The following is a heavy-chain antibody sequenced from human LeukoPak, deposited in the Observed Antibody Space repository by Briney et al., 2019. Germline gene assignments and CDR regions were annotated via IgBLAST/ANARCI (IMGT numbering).Heavy chain of an antibody. D-gene: IGHD5/OR15-5a*01. CDR2: IKQDGSEK. J-gene: IGHJ6*02. CDR3: ARTPGVFPTYYYGMDV. V-gene: IGHV3-7*03. Sequence: PGGSLRLSCAASGFTFSSYWMSWVRQAPGKGLEWVANIKQDGSEKYYVDSVKGRFTISRDNAKNSLYLQMNSLRAEDTAVYYCARTPGVFPTYYYGMDVWGQGTTVTVSS. CDR1: GFTFSSYW.